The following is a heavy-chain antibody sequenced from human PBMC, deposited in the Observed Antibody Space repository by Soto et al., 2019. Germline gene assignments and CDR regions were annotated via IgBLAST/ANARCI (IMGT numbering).Heavy chain of an antibody. CDR1: RFTFSSYA. J-gene: IGHJ4*02. D-gene: IGHD2-15*01. CDR3: AKNILGSCGGGTCYIDS. CDR2: VTGSGSST. V-gene: IGHV3-23*01. Sequence: GGSLRLSCAASRFTFSSYAMSWVRQAPGKGLEWVSGVTGSGSSTYYADSVKGRFTISRDNSKNTLYLQMSSLRGEDTAVYYCAKNILGSCGGGTCYIDSWGQGTLVTVSS.